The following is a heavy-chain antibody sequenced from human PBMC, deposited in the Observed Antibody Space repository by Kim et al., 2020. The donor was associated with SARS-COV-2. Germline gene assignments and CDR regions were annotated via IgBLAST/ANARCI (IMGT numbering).Heavy chain of an antibody. Sequence: GGSLRLSCAASTFAFSIYEMNWLRQAPGKGLEWLSYISNSGDTVYYAESIEGRFIITRDNANNSQFLQKDSLRVEDTAVYYCAVNIPGENYFNIWGQGT. CDR2: ISNSGDTV. CDR1: TFAFSIYE. J-gene: IGHJ3*02. V-gene: IGHV3-48*03. D-gene: IGHD7-27*01. CDR3: AVNIPGENYFNI.